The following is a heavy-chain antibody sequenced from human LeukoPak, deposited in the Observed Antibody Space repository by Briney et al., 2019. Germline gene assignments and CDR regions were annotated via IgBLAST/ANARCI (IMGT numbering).Heavy chain of an antibody. CDR1: GFTFSSYW. CDR2: INSDGSST. CDR3: ARGRRGLRYFDPLHKTNWFDS. J-gene: IGHJ5*01. Sequence: GGSLRLSCAASGFTFSSYWMHWVRQAPGKGLVWVSRINSDGSSTSYADSVKGRFTISRDNAKNTLYLQMNSLRAEDTAVYYCARGRRGLRYFDPLHKTNWFDSWGQGTLVTVSS. D-gene: IGHD3-9*01. V-gene: IGHV3-74*01.